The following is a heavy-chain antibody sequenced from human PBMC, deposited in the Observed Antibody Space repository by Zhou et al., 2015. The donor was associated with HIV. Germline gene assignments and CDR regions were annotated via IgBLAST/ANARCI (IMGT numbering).Heavy chain of an antibody. CDR1: GGTFSGSD. V-gene: IGHV1-69*17. CDR2: ITPMFDID. J-gene: IGHJ3*01. D-gene: IGHD3-22*01. CDR3: ARSSVNHDNAFDL. Sequence: LVQSGTEVRKPGSSVKVSCKASGGTFSGSDISWVRQAPGQGFEWMGGITPMFDIDKYAQKFRARLNITVDKSTRVAYMELSSLTSEDAALYFCARSSVNHDNAFDLWGQGTKVIVSS.